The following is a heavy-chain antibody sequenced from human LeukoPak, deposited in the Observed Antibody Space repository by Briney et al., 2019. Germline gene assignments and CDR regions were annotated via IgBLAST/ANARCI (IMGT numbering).Heavy chain of an antibody. Sequence: PGGSLRLSCAASGFTFSSYAMSWVRQAPGKGLDWVSAISGSGGSTYYADSLKGRFTISRDNSKNTLYLQMNSLRAEDTAVYYCAKVLQQLKPGGWFDPWGQGTLVTVSS. CDR1: GFTFSSYA. V-gene: IGHV3-23*01. CDR3: AKVLQQLKPGGWFDP. D-gene: IGHD6-13*01. CDR2: ISGSGGST. J-gene: IGHJ5*02.